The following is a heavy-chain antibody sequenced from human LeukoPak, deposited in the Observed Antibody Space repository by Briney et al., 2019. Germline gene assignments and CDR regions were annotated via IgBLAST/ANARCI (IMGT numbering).Heavy chain of an antibody. D-gene: IGHD3-10*01. Sequence: PGGSLRLSCAASGFTFSTYEMNWVRQAPGKGLEWVSYINSGGSTIYYADSVKGRFTISRDNAKNSLYLQMNSLRAEDTAVYYCARGVLMVRGVIHYFYYGMDVWGQGTTVTVSS. CDR3: ARGVLMVRGVIHYFYYGMDV. CDR1: GFTFSTYE. V-gene: IGHV3-48*03. J-gene: IGHJ6*02. CDR2: INSGGSTI.